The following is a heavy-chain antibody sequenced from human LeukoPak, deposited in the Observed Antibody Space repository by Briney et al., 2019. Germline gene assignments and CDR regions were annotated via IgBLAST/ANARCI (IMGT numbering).Heavy chain of an antibody. CDR2: IYYSGST. Sequence: SETLSLTCTVSGGSVSSGSYYWSWIRQPPGKGLEWIGYIYYSGSTNYNPSLKSRVTISVDTSKNQFSLKLSSVTAADTAVYYCARVPRNCGGDCYSDDAFDIWGQGTMVTVSS. CDR3: ARVPRNCGGDCYSDDAFDI. CDR1: GGSVSSGSYY. D-gene: IGHD2-21*02. V-gene: IGHV4-61*01. J-gene: IGHJ3*02.